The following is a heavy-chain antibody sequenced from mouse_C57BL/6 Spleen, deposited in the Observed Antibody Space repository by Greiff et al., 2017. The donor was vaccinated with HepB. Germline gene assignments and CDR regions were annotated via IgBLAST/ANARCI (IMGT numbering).Heavy chain of an antibody. J-gene: IGHJ2*01. CDR2: IHPNSGSS. CDR1: GYTFTSYW. D-gene: IGHD1-1*01. CDR3: ARSGGSSCPWFDY. V-gene: IGHV1-64*01. Sequence: VQLQQSGAELVKPGASVKLSCKASGYTFTSYWMHWVKQRPGQGLEWIGMIHPNSGSSNYNEKFKSKATLTVDKSSSTAYMQLSSLTSEDSAVYYCARSGGSSCPWFDYWGQGTTLTVAS.